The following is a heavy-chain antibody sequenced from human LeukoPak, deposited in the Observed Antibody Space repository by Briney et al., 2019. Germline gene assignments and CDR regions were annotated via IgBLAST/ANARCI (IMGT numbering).Heavy chain of an antibody. CDR2: IIPIFGTA. D-gene: IGHD3-10*01. CDR1: GGTFSSYA. J-gene: IGHJ4*02. Sequence: SVKVSCKASGGTFSSYAIGWVRQAPGQGLEWMGRIIPIFGTANYAQKFQGRVTTITDESTSTAYMELSSLRSEDTAVYYCARDAEKGRDYWGQGTLVTVSS. CDR3: ARDAEKGRDY. V-gene: IGHV1-69*05.